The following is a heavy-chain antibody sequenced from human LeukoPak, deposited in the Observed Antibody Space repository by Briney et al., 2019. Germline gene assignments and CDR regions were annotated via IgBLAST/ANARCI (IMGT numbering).Heavy chain of an antibody. CDR3: AREGLRVGFGEPDDAFDI. CDR2: IYHSGST. CDR1: GGSISSGGYS. Sequence: SQTLSLTCAVSGGSISSGGYSWSWIRQPPGKGLEWIGYIYHSGSTYYNPSLKSRVTISVHRSKNQFSLKLSSVTAADTAVYYCAREGLRVGFGEPDDAFDIWGQGTMVTVSS. D-gene: IGHD3-10*01. V-gene: IGHV4-30-2*01. J-gene: IGHJ3*02.